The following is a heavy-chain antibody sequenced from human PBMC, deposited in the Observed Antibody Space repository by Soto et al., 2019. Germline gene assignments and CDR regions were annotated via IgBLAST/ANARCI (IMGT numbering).Heavy chain of an antibody. CDR1: GYTFINYY. CDR3: VRATAARQRDYSYHYYLHI. CDR2: INPNGGST. Sequence: QVQLVQSGAEVKKPGASVKVSCKASGYTFINYYIHWVRQAPGQGLEWRGVINPNGGSTVYAQKSQGSVTLTSDTSTSTVYVELSSLRSDDTAVYFCVRATAARQRDYSYHYYLHIWGKGTTVTVSS. D-gene: IGHD6-6*01. J-gene: IGHJ6*03. V-gene: IGHV1-46*03.